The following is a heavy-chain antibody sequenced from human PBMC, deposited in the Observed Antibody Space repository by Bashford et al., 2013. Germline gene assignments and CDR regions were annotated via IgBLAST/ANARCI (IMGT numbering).Heavy chain of an antibody. Sequence: GESLKISCKGSGYRFTSHWIGWVRQMPGKGLEWMGNIDLGGSDIEYSPSFQGQVTISGDTSITTAYLQWSSLKASDTAMYYCARDRGLYGLDIWGQGTMVTVSS. CDR2: IDLGGSDI. V-gene: IGHV5-51*01. D-gene: IGHD3-10*01. CDR1: GYRFTSHW. CDR3: ARDRGLYGLDI. J-gene: IGHJ3*02.